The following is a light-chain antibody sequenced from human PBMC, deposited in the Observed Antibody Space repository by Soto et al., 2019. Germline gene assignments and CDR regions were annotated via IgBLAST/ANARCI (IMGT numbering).Light chain of an antibody. J-gene: IGLJ3*02. CDR3: QTWGTGSWV. CDR2: LNSDGSH. V-gene: IGLV4-69*01. Sequence: QPVLTQSPSASASLGASVKLTCTLSSGHSSYAIAWHQQQPEKGPRYLMKLNSDGSHSKGDGIPDRLSGSSSGAERYLTISSLQSEDEADYYCQTWGTGSWVFGGGTKLTVL. CDR1: SGHSSYA.